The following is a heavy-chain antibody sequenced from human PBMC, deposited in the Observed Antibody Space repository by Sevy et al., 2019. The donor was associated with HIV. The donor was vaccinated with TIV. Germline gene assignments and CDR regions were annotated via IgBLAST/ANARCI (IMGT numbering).Heavy chain of an antibody. V-gene: IGHV4-31*03. CDR1: GGSISSGGYY. Sequence: SETLSLTCTVSGGSISSGGYYWSWIRQDPGKGLEWIGYIYDSGSTYYNPSLKSRVTISVDTSKNQFSLKLSSVTAADTAVYYCATTLGYCSSTSCPRVYYYYYGMDVWGQGTTVTVSS. CDR3: ATTLGYCSSTSCPRVYYYYYGMDV. J-gene: IGHJ6*02. CDR2: IYDSGST. D-gene: IGHD2-2*01.